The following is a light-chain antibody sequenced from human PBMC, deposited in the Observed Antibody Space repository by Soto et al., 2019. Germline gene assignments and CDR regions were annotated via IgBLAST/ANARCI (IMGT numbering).Light chain of an antibody. J-gene: IGKJ4*01. CDR1: QTVSSN. Sequence: EFVLTQSPGTLSLSPGERATLSFRASQTVSSNLAWYQQKPGQAPRLLIYGASTRATGIPARFSGSGSGTEFTLTISSLQSEDFAVYYCQQYGSSPPLTFGGGTKVDIK. CDR2: GAS. CDR3: QQYGSSPPLT. V-gene: IGKV3-15*01.